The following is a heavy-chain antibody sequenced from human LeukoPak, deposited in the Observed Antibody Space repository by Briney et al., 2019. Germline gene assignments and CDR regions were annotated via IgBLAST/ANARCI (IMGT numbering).Heavy chain of an antibody. CDR3: ARLDTAMVKDY. J-gene: IGHJ4*02. V-gene: IGHV4-34*01. D-gene: IGHD5-18*01. Sequence: SETLSLTCAVYGGSFSGYYWSWIRQPPGKGLEWIGEINHSGSTNYNPSLKSRVTISVDTSKNQFSLKLSSVTAADTAVYYCARLDTAMVKDYWGQGTLVTVSS. CDR1: GGSFSGYY. CDR2: INHSGST.